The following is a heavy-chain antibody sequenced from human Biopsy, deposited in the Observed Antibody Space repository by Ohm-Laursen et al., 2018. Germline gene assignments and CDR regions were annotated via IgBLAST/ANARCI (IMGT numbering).Heavy chain of an antibody. CDR3: ARHYYDTSGYNWFDP. CDR2: VMPFFGTA. D-gene: IGHD3-22*01. V-gene: IGHV1-69*13. Sequence: VKISCKASGGTFSSYTFAWVRQAPGQRPEWMGDVMPFFGTAQYAPKLQGRVSMTADKTTYTAYMELTSLTSEDTAVYFCARHYYDTSGYNWFDPWGQGTLVTVSS. CDR1: GGTFSSYT. J-gene: IGHJ5*02.